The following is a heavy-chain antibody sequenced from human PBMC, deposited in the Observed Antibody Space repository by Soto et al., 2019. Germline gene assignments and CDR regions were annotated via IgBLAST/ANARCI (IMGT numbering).Heavy chain of an antibody. CDR3: AKTPWGRYYTSNFDS. J-gene: IGHJ4*02. V-gene: IGHV3-30*18. D-gene: IGHD3-10*01. CDR1: GFTFRSYG. Sequence: QVQLVESGGAVVKPGRSRKAPWAASGFTFRSYGRHGVRQAPGKGLEWVAAISHDGGDIYYADSVKGRLTVSRDNTKSTLYLLMNSLRPEDTAVYYCAKTPWGRYYTSNFDSWGQGTLVTVSS. CDR2: ISHDGGDI.